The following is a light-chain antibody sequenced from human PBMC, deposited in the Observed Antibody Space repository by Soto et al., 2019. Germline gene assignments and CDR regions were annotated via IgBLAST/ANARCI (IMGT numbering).Light chain of an antibody. V-gene: IGKV3-20*01. CDR2: GGS. CDR1: QSVSSNH. CDR3: QQYSSSRT. J-gene: IGKJ1*01. Sequence: DIVLTQSPGTLSLCPGERATLYCRASQSVSSNHLAWYQQKPGQAPRLLIYGGSSRATGIPVRFSGSGSETDFTLTITRLEPEDFAMYYCQQYSSSRTFGQGTKVDI.